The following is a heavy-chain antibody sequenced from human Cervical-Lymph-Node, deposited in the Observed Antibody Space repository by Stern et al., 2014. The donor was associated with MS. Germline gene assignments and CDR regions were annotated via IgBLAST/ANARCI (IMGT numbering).Heavy chain of an antibody. J-gene: IGHJ5*02. V-gene: IGHV4-31*03. CDR2: IYYSGSN. D-gene: IGHD2-2*01. Sequence: QVQLQESGPGLVKPSETLSLTCTVSGASVRSGGFHWSRLRQPPERGLEWIGYIYYSGSNYYNPSLKSRVTMSIDTSKNHFSLRLSSLTVADTAVYYCAATPLGLGYCSATICYPWFDPWGQGTLVTVSS. CDR1: GASVRSGGFH. CDR3: AATPLGLGYCSATICYPWFDP.